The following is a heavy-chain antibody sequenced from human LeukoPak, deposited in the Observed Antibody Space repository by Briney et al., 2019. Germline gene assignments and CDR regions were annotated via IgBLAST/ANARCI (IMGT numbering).Heavy chain of an antibody. CDR3: ARVDITVYYYYGMDL. V-gene: IGHV1-2*02. CDR2: INPNSGGT. J-gene: IGHJ6*02. D-gene: IGHD3/OR15-3a*01. CDR1: GYTFTDYY. Sequence: GASVKVSCKASGYTFTDYYVHWVRQAPGQGLESMGWINPNSGGTYFAPKFQGRVTMIRDTSISTAYMELSSLRSDDTAVYYCARVDITVYYYYGMDLWGQGTTVTVSS.